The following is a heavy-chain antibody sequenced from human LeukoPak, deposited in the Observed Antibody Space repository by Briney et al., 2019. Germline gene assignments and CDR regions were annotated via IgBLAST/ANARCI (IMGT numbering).Heavy chain of an antibody. J-gene: IGHJ5*02. CDR1: GFTFTSSA. Sequence: SVKVSCKASGFTFTSSAVQRVRQARGQRLEWIGWIVVGSGNTNYAQKFHGRVTMTRDTSPSTAYMELSSLRSEDTAVYFCARDGGGYCSSTSCYYWFDPWGQGTLVTVSS. CDR2: IVVGSGNT. CDR3: ARDGGGYCSSTSCYYWFDP. D-gene: IGHD2-2*01. V-gene: IGHV1-58*01.